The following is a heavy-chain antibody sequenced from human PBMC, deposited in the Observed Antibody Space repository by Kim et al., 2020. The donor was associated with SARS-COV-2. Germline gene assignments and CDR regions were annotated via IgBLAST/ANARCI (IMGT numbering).Heavy chain of an antibody. V-gene: IGHV3-7*03. CDR3: ARDERIAPTDYYGMDV. Sequence: GGSLRLSCAASGFTFSSYWMNWVRQAPGKGLEWVATIKQNGSEKNYVNSVKGQFTISRDNAKNSLYLQMNSLRAEDTAVYYCARDERIAPTDYYGMDVWVRGTTLTVSS. CDR1: GFTFSSYW. J-gene: IGHJ6*02. D-gene: IGHD6-6*01. CDR2: IKQNGSEK.